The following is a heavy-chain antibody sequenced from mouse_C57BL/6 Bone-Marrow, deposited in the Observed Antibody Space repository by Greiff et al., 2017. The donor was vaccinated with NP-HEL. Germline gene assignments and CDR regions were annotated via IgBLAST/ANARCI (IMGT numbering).Heavy chain of an antibody. D-gene: IGHD2-4*01. J-gene: IGHJ2*01. CDR2: IYPRSGNT. V-gene: IGHV1-81*01. CDR1: GYTFTSYG. CDR3: ARSYYDYDDDY. Sequence: QVQLKQSGAELARPGASVKLSCKASGYTFTSYGISWVKQRTGQGLEWIGEIYPRSGNTYYNEKFKGKATLTADKSSSTAYMELRSLTSEDSAVYFCARSYYDYDDDYWGQGTTLTVSS.